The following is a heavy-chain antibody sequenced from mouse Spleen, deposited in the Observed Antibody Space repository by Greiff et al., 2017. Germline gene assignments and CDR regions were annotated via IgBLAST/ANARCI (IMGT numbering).Heavy chain of an antibody. CDR2: IWTGGGT. J-gene: IGHJ4*01. CDR3: ARKGTTVVDYAMDY. Sequence: VKLVESGPGLVAPSQSLSITCTVSGFSLTSYAISWVRQPPGKGLEWLGVIWTGGGTNYNSALKSRLSISKDNSKSQVFLKMNSLQTDDTARYYCARKGTTVVDYAMDYWGQGTSVTVSS. CDR1: GFSLTSYA. V-gene: IGHV2-9-1*01. D-gene: IGHD1-1*01.